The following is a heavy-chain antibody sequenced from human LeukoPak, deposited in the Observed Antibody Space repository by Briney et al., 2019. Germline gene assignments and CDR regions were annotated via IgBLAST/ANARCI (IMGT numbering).Heavy chain of an antibody. V-gene: IGHV1-46*01. D-gene: IGHD2-15*01. CDR1: GYTFTTYY. CDR3: ARGDCSGGTCYQGVDH. Sequence: ASVKVSCKASGYTFTTYYVHWVRQAPGQGLEWMGIIDPRGGGTTYAQKFQGKVTMTRDTSMNTVYMELRSLKSEDTAVYYCARGDCSGGTCYQGVDHWGQGTLVTVSS. J-gene: IGHJ4*02. CDR2: IDPRGGGT.